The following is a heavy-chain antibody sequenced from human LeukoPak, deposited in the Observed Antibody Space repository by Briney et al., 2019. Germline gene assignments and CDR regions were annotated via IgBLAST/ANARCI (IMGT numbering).Heavy chain of an antibody. CDR1: GFTFSDAW. D-gene: IGHD3-22*01. V-gene: IGHV3-33*08. J-gene: IGHJ3*02. CDR2: IWYDGINK. CDR3: ARDPRAYYYDSSGADAFDI. Sequence: GGSLRLSCAASGFTFSDAWMSWVRQAPGKGLEWVAVIWYDGINKYYADSVKGRFTISRDNSKNTLYLQMNSLRAEDTAVYYCARDPRAYYYDSSGADAFDIWGQGTMVTVSS.